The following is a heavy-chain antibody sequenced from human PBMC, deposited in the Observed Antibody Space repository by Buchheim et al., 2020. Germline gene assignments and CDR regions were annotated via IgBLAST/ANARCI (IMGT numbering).Heavy chain of an antibody. CDR2: ISSISSYI. D-gene: IGHD3-22*01. CDR1: GFTFSSYS. Sequence: EVQLVESGGGLVKPGGSLRLSCAASGFTFSSYSMNWVRQAPGKGLEWVSSISSISSYIYYADSVKGRFTISRDNAKNSLYLQMNSLRAEDTAVYYCARDKYYYDSSGSDYWGQGTL. V-gene: IGHV3-21*01. J-gene: IGHJ4*02. CDR3: ARDKYYYDSSGSDY.